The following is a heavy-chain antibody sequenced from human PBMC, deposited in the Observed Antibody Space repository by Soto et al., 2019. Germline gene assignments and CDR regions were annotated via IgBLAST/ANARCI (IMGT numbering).Heavy chain of an antibody. V-gene: IGHV4-59*01. CDR2: IYYSGST. J-gene: IGHJ3*02. D-gene: IGHD6-19*01. CDR1: GGSISSYY. Sequence: TLSLTCTVSGGSISSYYCSWIRQPPGKGLEWIGYIYYSGSTNYNPSLKSRVTISVDTSKNQFSLKLSSVTAADTAVYYCARYSSGWYSTAFDIWGQGTMVTVSS. CDR3: ARYSSGWYSTAFDI.